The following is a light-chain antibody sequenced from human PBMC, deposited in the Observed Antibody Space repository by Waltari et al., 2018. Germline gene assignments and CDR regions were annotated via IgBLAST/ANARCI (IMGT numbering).Light chain of an antibody. CDR2: SNT. V-gene: IGLV1-40*01. J-gene: IGLJ2*01. CDR3: QSYDSSLSVV. Sequence: QPVLTQPHPVSGAPGQRVTIHCTGSSSNTGTGYDVHWYQQLPGTAPKVLIYSNTTRPSGVPDRFSGSKSGPSASLAITGLQAEDEADYYCQSYDSSLSVVFGGGTKLTVL. CDR1: SSNTGTGYD.